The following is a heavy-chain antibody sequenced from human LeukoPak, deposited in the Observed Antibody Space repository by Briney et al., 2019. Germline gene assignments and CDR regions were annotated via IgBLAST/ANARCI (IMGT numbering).Heavy chain of an antibody. CDR2: IKEDESAK. Sequence: GGSLRLSCAASGFTFRSYWMAWVRQAPGKGLEWVANIKEDESAKHQADSVKGRFTISRDNAQNSVYLQMSSLRGEDTTVYYCARDVGGSLDYWGQGTLVNVSS. V-gene: IGHV3-7*01. D-gene: IGHD1-26*01. CDR1: GFTFRSYW. CDR3: ARDVGGSLDY. J-gene: IGHJ4*02.